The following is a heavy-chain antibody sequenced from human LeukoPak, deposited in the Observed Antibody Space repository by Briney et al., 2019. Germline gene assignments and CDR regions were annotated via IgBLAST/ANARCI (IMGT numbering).Heavy chain of an antibody. CDR3: ASIRVLSMVRGVRRGIFDP. CDR2: INPNSGGT. D-gene: IGHD3-10*01. J-gene: IGHJ5*02. V-gene: IGHV1-2*02. CDR1: GYTFTGYY. Sequence: GASVKVSCKASGYTFTGYYMHWVRQAPGQGLEWMGWINPNSGGTNYAQKFQGRVTMTRDTSISTAYMELSRLRSDDTAVYYCASIRVLSMVRGVRRGIFDPWGQGTLVTVSS.